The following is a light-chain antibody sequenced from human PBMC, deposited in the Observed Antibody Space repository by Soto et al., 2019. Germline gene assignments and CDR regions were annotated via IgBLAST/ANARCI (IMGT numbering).Light chain of an antibody. Sequence: QLVLTQSPSASASLGASVQLTCTLSSGHSTYAIAWHQQQPEKGPRYLMKLNSDGRHSKGDGIPDRFSGSSSGAERYLTISSRQSDDEADYYCQAGGTGIQVFGGGTPLTVL. J-gene: IGLJ3*02. CDR3: QAGGTGIQV. V-gene: IGLV4-69*01. CDR2: LNSDGRH. CDR1: SGHSTYA.